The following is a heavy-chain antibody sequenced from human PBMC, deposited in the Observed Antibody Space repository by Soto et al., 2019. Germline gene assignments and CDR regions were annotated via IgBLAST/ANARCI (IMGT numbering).Heavy chain of an antibody. CDR1: GGSSGGISW. CDR2: IYHSGST. D-gene: IGHD6-25*01. V-gene: IGHV4-4*02. Sequence: SETLSVTCAVSGGSSGGISWWSWVRKTPGKGLEWIGEIYHSGSTNYNPSLKSRVTISVDKSKNQFSLKLSSVTAADTAVYYFARGQQQRILPHLVSFDYWGQGTLVTVSS. CDR3: ARGQQQRILPHLVSFDY. J-gene: IGHJ4*02.